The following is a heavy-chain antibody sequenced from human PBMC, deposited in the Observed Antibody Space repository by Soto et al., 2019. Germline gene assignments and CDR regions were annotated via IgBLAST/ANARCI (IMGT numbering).Heavy chain of an antibody. CDR1: GGSISSGGYS. J-gene: IGHJ6*02. CDR2: IYHSGNT. CDR3: ARVPDV. Sequence: QLQLQESGSGLVKPSQTLSLTCAVSGGSISSGGYSWRWVRQPPGKGLEWIGYIYHSGNTYYNPSLKIRVPISEDRSKNDLSLKLTSVTAADTAVYYCARVPDVCGQGTTVTVSS. V-gene: IGHV4-30-2*01.